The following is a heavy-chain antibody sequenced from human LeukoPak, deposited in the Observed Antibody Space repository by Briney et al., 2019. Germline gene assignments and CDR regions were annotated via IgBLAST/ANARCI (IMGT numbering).Heavy chain of an antibody. J-gene: IGHJ4*02. D-gene: IGHD3-10*01. CDR3: ASNSFDYYGSGSYSVDY. Sequence: SETLSLTCTVSGGSFSSTNYFWGWIRQPPGKGLEWIGTIYFGGSGGTYYNPSLRSRVTISVDTSKNQFSLKLSSVTATDTAVYYCASNSFDYYGSGSYSVDYWGQGTLVTVSS. CDR2: IYFGGSGGT. V-gene: IGHV4-39*07. CDR1: GGSFSSTNYF.